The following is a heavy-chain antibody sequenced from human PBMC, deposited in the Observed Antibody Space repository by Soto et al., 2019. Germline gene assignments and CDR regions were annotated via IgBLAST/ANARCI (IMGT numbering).Heavy chain of an antibody. Sequence: QVQLVESGGGVVQPGRSLRLSCAASGFTFSSYGMHWVRQAPGKGLEWVAVIWYDGSNKYYADSVKGRFTISRDNSKNALYLQMNSLRADDTAVYYCARDRRGPYYYGMDVWGQGTTVTVSS. D-gene: IGHD3-16*01. CDR2: IWYDGSNK. CDR1: GFTFSSYG. J-gene: IGHJ6*02. CDR3: ARDRRGPYYYGMDV. V-gene: IGHV3-33*01.